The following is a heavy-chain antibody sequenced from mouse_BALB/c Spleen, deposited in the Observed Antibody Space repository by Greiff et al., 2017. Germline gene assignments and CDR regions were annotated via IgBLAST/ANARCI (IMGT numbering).Heavy chain of an antibody. J-gene: IGHJ2*01. D-gene: IGHD2-12*01. CDR3: ARGLCYSYDGEYCCDY. V-gene: IGHV5-17*02. Sequence: EVQGVESGGGLVQPGGSRKLSCAASGFTFSSFGMHWVRQAPEKGLEWVAYISSGSSTIYYADTVKGRFTISRDNPKNTLFLQMTSLKSEDTAMSYCARGLCYSYDGEYCCDYWGQGTTLTVSS. CDR2: ISSGSSTI. CDR1: GFTFSSFG.